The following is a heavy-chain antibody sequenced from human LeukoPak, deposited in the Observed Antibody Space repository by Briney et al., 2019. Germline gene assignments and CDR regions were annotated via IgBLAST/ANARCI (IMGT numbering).Heavy chain of an antibody. D-gene: IGHD3-3*01. CDR3: ARGGYDFWSGYGKYYFDY. V-gene: IGHV4-59*01. CDR1: GGSISSYY. Sequence: PSETLSLTCTVSGGSISSYYWSWIRQPPGKGLEWIGYIYYSGSTNYNPSLKSRVTISVDTSKNQFSLKLSSVTAADTAVYYCARGGYDFWSGYGKYYFDYWGQGTLVTVSS. J-gene: IGHJ4*02. CDR2: IYYSGST.